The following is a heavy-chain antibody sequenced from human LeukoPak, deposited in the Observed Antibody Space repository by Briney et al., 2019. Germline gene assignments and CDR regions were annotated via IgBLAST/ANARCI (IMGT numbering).Heavy chain of an antibody. J-gene: IGHJ4*02. V-gene: IGHV3-21*01. CDR3: ASIGYCSGGSCYVEPDY. CDR2: ISSSSSYI. CDR1: GFTFSSYG. D-gene: IGHD2-15*01. Sequence: GGSRRFSGAASGFTFSSYGMTWFRRPPGKGLDWFSSISSSSSYIYYADSVKGRFTISRDNAKNSLYLQMNSLRAEDTAVYYCASIGYCSGGSCYVEPDYWGQGTLVTVSS.